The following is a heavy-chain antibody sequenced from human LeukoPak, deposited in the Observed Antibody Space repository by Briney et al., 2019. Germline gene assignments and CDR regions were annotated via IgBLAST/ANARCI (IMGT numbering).Heavy chain of an antibody. J-gene: IGHJ4*02. D-gene: IGHD3-10*01. CDR3: AKVSLWFGEDYFDY. CDR2: ISWNSGSI. CDR1: GFTFDDYA. Sequence: GGSLRLSCAASGFTFDDYAMHWVRQAPGKGLEWVSGISWNSGSIGYADSVKGRFTISRDNAKNSLYLQMNSLRAEDTALYYCAKVSLWFGEDYFDYWGQGTLVTVSS. V-gene: IGHV3-9*01.